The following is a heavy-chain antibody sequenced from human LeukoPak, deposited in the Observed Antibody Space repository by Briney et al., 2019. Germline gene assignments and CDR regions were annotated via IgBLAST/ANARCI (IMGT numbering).Heavy chain of an antibody. CDR1: GYTFTSYD. J-gene: IGHJ3*02. CDR2: MNPSSGNT. Sequence: LGASVKVSCKASGYTFTSYDINWVRQATGQGLEWLGWMNPSSGNTGYAQKFQGRVTMTRDTSISTAYMELSSLRSEDTAVYYCARDNGILYRCDAFDIWGQGTMATVSS. V-gene: IGHV1-8*01. D-gene: IGHD2-15*01. CDR3: ARDNGILYRCDAFDI.